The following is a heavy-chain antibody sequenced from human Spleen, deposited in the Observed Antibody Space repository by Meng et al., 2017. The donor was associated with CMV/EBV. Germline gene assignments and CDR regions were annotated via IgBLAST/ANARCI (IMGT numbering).Heavy chain of an antibody. J-gene: IGHJ4*02. Sequence: SETLSLTCTVSNYSVSTGYYWGWIRQPPGRGLEWIGSIYYGESTYYNPSLKSRVTMSIDTSKNQFTLKVNSVTAADTAVYYCAREGGASWFDYWGQGTLVTVSS. CDR2: IYYGEST. D-gene: IGHD3-16*01. V-gene: IGHV4-38-2*02. CDR1: NYSVSTGYY. CDR3: AREGGASWFDY.